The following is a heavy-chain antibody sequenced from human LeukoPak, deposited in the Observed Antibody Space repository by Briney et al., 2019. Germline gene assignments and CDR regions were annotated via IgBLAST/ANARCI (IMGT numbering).Heavy chain of an antibody. Sequence: GRSLRLSCAASGFTFSNYGMHWVRQAPGKGLEWVAFISYDGSNKYYADSVKGRFTISRDNSKNTLYLQMNSLRAEDTAVYYCAKGYGSGSHSVDYWGQGTLVTVSS. J-gene: IGHJ4*02. CDR2: ISYDGSNK. CDR1: GFTFSNYG. V-gene: IGHV3-30*18. D-gene: IGHD3-10*01. CDR3: AKGYGSGSHSVDY.